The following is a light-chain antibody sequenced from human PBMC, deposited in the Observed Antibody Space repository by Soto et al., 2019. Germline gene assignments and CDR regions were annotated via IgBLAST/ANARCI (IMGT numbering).Light chain of an antibody. CDR2: GIS. CDR1: QSVTNSF. Sequence: ENVLTQSPGTLSLSPGERATLSCRASQSVTNSFFAWYQQKPGQAPRLLIYGISSRATGIPDRFSSSGSGTDFTLTISRREPEDFVVYYCQQYISFPHPFGQGTKLEVK. V-gene: IGKV3-20*01. CDR3: QQYISFPHP. J-gene: IGKJ2*01.